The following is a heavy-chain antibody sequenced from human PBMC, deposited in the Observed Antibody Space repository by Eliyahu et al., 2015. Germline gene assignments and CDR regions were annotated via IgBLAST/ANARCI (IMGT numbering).Heavy chain of an antibody. CDR1: GGSXSSSXYY. Sequence: QLQLQESGPGLVKPSETLSLXCTVSGGSXSSSXYYWGWXRXPPGKGLEWXGXIYYSGSTYYNPSLKSRVTISVDTSKNQFSLKLSSVTAADTAVYYCASCLPGDFWSGFNVNSWFDPWGQGTLVTVSS. V-gene: IGHV4-39*01. J-gene: IGHJ5*02. CDR3: ASCLPGDFWSGFNVNSWFDP. D-gene: IGHD3-3*01. CDR2: IYYSGST.